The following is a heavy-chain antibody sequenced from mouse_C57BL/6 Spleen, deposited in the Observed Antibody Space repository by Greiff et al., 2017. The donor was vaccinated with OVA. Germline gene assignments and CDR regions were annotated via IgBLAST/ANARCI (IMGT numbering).Heavy chain of an antibody. D-gene: IGHD2-1*01. V-gene: IGHV3-6*01. CDR3: AREDYYGNYDAMGY. Sequence: EVQLVESGPGLVKPSQSLSLTCSVTGYSITSGYYWNWIRQFPGNKLEWMGYISYDGSNNYNPSLKNRISITRDTSKNQFFLKLNSVTTEDTATYYCAREDYYGNYDAMGYWGQGTSVTVSS. J-gene: IGHJ4*01. CDR1: GYSITSGYY. CDR2: ISYDGSN.